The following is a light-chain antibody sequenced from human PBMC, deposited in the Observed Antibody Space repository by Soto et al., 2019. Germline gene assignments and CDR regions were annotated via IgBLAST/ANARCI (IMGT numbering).Light chain of an antibody. V-gene: IGLV1-44*01. J-gene: IGLJ2*01. CDR1: SSNIGRST. Sequence: QLVLTQPPSASGTPGQTVSISCSGSSSNIGRSTVNWYQQLPGTAPRLLIYLNNQRPSGVPDRFSGSKSGTSASLAISGLQSEDEADYYCEAWDDRLKGSVVFGGGTQLTVL. CDR2: LNN. CDR3: EAWDDRLKGSVV.